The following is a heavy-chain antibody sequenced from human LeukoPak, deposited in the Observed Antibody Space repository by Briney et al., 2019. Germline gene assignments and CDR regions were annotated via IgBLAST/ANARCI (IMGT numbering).Heavy chain of an antibody. CDR1: GFTFSSYS. CDR2: ISSSSSYI. J-gene: IGHJ6*03. D-gene: IGHD3-3*01. CDR3: ARGRSGTPPYYMDV. Sequence: GGSLRLSCAASGFTFSSYSMNWVRQAPGKGLEWVSSISSSSSYIYYADSVKGRFTISRDNAKNSLYLQMNSLRAEDTAVYYCARGRSGTPPYYMDVRGKGTTVTVSS. V-gene: IGHV3-21*01.